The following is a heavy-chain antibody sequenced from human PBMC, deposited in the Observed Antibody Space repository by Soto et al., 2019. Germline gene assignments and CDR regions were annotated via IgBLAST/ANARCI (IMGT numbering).Heavy chain of an antibody. CDR1: GFTFTNHA. D-gene: IGHD3-22*01. CDR2: IGGSGSST. Sequence: GGSLRLSCAASGFTFTNHAMSWVRQAPGKGLEWVSDIGGSGSSTYYADSVKGRFTISRDNSKDTLYLQMNGLRAEDMAVYYCARRGYYYYSAGYWDEIHSDYWGQGALVTVSS. V-gene: IGHV3-23*01. J-gene: IGHJ4*02. CDR3: ARRGYYYYSAGYWDEIHSDY.